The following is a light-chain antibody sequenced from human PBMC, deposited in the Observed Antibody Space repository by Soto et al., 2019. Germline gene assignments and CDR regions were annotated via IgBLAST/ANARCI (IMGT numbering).Light chain of an antibody. Sequence: QSVLTQPASVSGSPGQSITISCTGTSSDVGAYTYVSWYQQHPGKAPKLMIFEVSDRPSGVSNRFSGSKSGNTASLTISGLQAEDEADYYCSSYTTSNTLVFGGGTQLTV. CDR1: SSDVGAYTY. CDR2: EVS. V-gene: IGLV2-14*01. J-gene: IGLJ2*01. CDR3: SSYTTSNTLV.